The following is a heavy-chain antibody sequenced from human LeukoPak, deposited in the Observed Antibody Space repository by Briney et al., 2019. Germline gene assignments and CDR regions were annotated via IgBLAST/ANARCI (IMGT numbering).Heavy chain of an antibody. J-gene: IGHJ4*02. CDR3: ARDFTPEWFDIH. CDR2: ISYDGSVE. Sequence: GGSLRLSCVASGLAFSSYSMHWVRQAPGKGLEWVGVISYDGSVEYYTDSVKGRFTISRDNSKNTVYLQMNSLRADDTAVYYCARDFTPEWFDIHWGQGTLVTVS. V-gene: IGHV3-30*04. D-gene: IGHD3-3*01. CDR1: GLAFSSYS.